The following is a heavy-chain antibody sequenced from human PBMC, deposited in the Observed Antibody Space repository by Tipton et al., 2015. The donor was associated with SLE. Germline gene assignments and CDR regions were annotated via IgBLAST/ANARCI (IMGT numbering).Heavy chain of an antibody. J-gene: IGHJ2*01. CDR2: IFYSGST. V-gene: IGHV4-39*06. CDR3: ARRLGGGFIHWYFDL. CDR1: GGSISSSNYY. Sequence: TLSLTCTVSGGSISSSNYYWGWFRQPPGKGLEWIGSIFYSGSTYYSPSLKSRVTISVDTSKNQFPLKLTSVTAADTAVYYCARRLGGGFIHWYFDLWGRGTLVTVSS. D-gene: IGHD3-10*01.